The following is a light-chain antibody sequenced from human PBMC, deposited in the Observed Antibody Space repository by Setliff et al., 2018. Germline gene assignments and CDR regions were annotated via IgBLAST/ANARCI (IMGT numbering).Light chain of an antibody. CDR2: DVS. Sequence: ALAQPASVSGSPGQSITISCTGTSSDVGGYNYASWYQQHPGKAPKLMIYDVSNRPSGVSNRFSGSKSGNTASLTISGLQAEDEADYYCSSYTSSSTLKVFGGGTQLTVL. CDR3: SSYTSSSTLKV. CDR1: SSDVGGYNY. V-gene: IGLV2-14*03. J-gene: IGLJ2*01.